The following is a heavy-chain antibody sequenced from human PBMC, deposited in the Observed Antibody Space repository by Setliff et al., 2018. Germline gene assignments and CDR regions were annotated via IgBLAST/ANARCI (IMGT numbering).Heavy chain of an antibody. J-gene: IGHJ2*01. CDR3: ARDGGFGELSSGNWYFDL. V-gene: IGHV1-46*01. CDR2: INPSGGST. Sequence: GASVKVSCKASEYTFTSYYMHWVRQAPGQGLEWMGIINPSGGSTSYAQKFQGRVTMTRDTSTSTVYMELSSLRSEDTAVYYCARDGGFGELSSGNWYFDLWGRGTLVTVSS. CDR1: EYTFTSYY. D-gene: IGHD3-16*02.